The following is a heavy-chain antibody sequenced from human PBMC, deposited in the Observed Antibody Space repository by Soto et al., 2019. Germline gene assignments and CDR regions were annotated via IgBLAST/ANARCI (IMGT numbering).Heavy chain of an antibody. CDR1: GFTFSNAW. D-gene: IGHD3-3*01. V-gene: IGHV3-15*07. CDR3: TRRGNTIFGVAPGAFDI. Sequence: GGSLRLSCAASGFTFSNAWMNWVRQAPGKGLEWVGRIKSKTDGGTTDYAAPVKGRFTISRDDSKNTLYLQMNSLKTEDTAVYYCTRRGNTIFGVAPGAFDIWGQGTMVTVSS. CDR2: IKSKTDGGTT. J-gene: IGHJ3*02.